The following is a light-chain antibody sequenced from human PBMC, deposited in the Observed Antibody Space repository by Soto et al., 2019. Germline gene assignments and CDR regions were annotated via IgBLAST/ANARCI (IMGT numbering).Light chain of an antibody. J-gene: IGKJ5*01. V-gene: IGKV3-20*01. CDR3: QQYGSSLST. CDR1: QRFXDTF. CDR2: GVS. Sequence: DIVLTQCPGTLSLSPGEKATLACRASQRFXDTFLSWYQQKPGLAPRIPXYGVSSMATGSPDRLSGSGSATDFTLTISRLEPKYFAAYYCQQYGSSLSTFGQGTRLEIK.